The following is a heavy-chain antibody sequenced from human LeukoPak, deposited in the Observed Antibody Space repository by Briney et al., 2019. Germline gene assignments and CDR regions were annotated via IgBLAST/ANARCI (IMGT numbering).Heavy chain of an antibody. J-gene: IGHJ6*02. V-gene: IGHV4-4*09. CDR3: ARHDPNYYYGMDV. CDR1: GGSISSYY. Sequence: SETLSLTCTVSGGSISSYYWSWLRQPPGKGLEGIGYIYTSGSTNYNPSLKSRVTISVDTSKNQFSLKRSSVTAADTAVYYCARHDPNYYYGMDVWGQGTTVTVS. CDR2: IYTSGST.